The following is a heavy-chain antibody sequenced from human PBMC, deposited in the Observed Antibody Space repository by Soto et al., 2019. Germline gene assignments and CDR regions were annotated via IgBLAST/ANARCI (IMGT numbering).Heavy chain of an antibody. CDR1: GYKPSTWHNFTSYW. J-gene: IGHJ6*02. CDR3: ARHPHNYGIDV. V-gene: IGHV5-51*01. CDR2: IYPGDSDT. Sequence: PGESLQISCKGSGYKPSTWHNFTSYWIDWVRQMPGEGLEWMAIIYPGDSDTRYSPSFQGQVTISADKSSSTAYLQWSSLKASDTAIYYCARHPHNYGIDVWGQGTTVTVSS.